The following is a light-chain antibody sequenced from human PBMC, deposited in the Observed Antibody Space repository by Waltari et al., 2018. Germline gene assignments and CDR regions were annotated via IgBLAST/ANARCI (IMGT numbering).Light chain of an antibody. Sequence: AIRLTQSPSSNAASTGDRVTITCRASQGVGSYLAWYQQKSGRAPKLLLYASSSLEAEVPSRFGGSGSGTDFTLTISCLQSEDFASYFCQQYYSYPVTFGQGTRV. CDR3: QQYYSYPVT. CDR1: QGVGSY. CDR2: ASS. V-gene: IGKV1-8*01. J-gene: IGKJ1*01.